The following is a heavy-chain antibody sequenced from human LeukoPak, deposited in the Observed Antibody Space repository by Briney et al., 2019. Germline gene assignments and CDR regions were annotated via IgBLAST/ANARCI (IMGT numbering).Heavy chain of an antibody. CDR3: ARDSLVGSTTPVFDY. D-gene: IGHD1-26*01. J-gene: IGHJ4*02. CDR1: RFTFSTYS. Sequence: AGGSLRLSCAASRFTFSTYSMNWVRQAPGKGLEWVSSIDSTSTYIYYADSVKGRFTISRDNPKNSLYLQMDSLRAEDTAVYYCARDSLVGSTTPVFDYWGQGTLVTVSS. CDR2: IDSTSTYI. V-gene: IGHV3-21*04.